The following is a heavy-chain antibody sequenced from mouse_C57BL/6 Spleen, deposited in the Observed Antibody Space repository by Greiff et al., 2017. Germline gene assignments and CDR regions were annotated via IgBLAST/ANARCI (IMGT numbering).Heavy chain of an antibody. J-gene: IGHJ3*01. Sequence: QVQLQQSGAELMKPGASVKLSCKATGYTFTGYWIEWVKQRPGHGLEWIGEILPGSGSTNYNAKFKGKATFTADTSSNTAYMQRSSLTTEDSAIYYCARCYGSSPCAYWGQGTLVTVSA. CDR1: GYTFTGYW. CDR2: ILPGSGST. V-gene: IGHV1-9*01. D-gene: IGHD1-1*01. CDR3: ARCYGSSPCAY.